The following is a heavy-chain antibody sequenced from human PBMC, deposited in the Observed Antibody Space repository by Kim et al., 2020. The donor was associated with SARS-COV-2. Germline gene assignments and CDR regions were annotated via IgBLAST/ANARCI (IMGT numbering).Heavy chain of an antibody. Sequence: ASVKVSCKASGYTFTSYGISWVRQAPGQGLEWMGWISAYNGNTNYAQKLQGRVTMTTDTSTSTAYMELRSLRSDDTAVYYCARDLIDIVVVNGYAFDIWGQGTMVTVSS. CDR3: ARDLIDIVVVNGYAFDI. J-gene: IGHJ3*02. D-gene: IGHD2-2*01. V-gene: IGHV1-18*01. CDR1: GYTFTSYG. CDR2: ISAYNGNT.